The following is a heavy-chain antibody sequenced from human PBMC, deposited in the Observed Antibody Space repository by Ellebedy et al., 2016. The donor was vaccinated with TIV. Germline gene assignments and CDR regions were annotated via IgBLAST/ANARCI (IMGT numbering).Heavy chain of an antibody. V-gene: IGHV3-30-3*01. CDR2: ISYDGSNK. D-gene: IGHD3-9*01. Sequence: SLKISCAASGFTFSSYAMHWVRQAPGKGLEWVAVISYDGSNKYYADSVKGRFTISRDNSKNTLYLQMNSLRAEDTAVYYCARDILTGYYRYFDYWGQGTLVTVSS. CDR3: ARDILTGYYRYFDY. CDR1: GFTFSSYA. J-gene: IGHJ4*02.